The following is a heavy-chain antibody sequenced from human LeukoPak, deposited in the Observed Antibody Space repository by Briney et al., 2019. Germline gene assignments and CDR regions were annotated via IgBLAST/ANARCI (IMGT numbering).Heavy chain of an antibody. V-gene: IGHV2-70*04. J-gene: IGHJ4*02. CDR3: ARSPSGYGCDY. D-gene: IGHD3-10*01. Sequence: SGPALVKPTQTLALTCTFSGFSLSTSGMRVSWIRQPPGKALEWLARIDWDDDEFYSTSLKTRLTISKDTSKNQVVLTMTNMDPVDTATYYCARSPSGYGCDYWGQGTLVTVSS. CDR2: IDWDDDE. CDR1: GFSLSTSGMR.